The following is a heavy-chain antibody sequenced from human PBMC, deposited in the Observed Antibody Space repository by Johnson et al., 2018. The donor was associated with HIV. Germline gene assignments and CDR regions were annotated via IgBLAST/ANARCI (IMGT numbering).Heavy chain of an antibody. CDR1: GFTFDDYA. CDR3: ARDGADSSAPDDAFDI. Sequence: QVQLVESGGGLVQPGRSLRLSCAASGFTFDDYAMHWVRQAPGKGLEWVAFIWYDGSNKYYADSVKGRFTISRDNAKNSLYLQMNSLRAEDTALYYCARDGADSSAPDDAFDIWGQGKMVTVSS. V-gene: IGHV3-33*08. D-gene: IGHD6-6*01. CDR2: IWYDGSNK. J-gene: IGHJ3*02.